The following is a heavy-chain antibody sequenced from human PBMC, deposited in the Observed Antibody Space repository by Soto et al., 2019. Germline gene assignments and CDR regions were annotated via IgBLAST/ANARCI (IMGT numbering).Heavy chain of an antibody. CDR2: IYYTGSP. D-gene: IGHD6-13*01. CDR1: GDSINNYY. J-gene: IGHJ4*02. Sequence: ETLSLTCTVSGDSINNYYWSWIRQPPGKRLEWIGYIYYTGSPTYNPSLESRVTMSVDTSKNQFSLKLNSVNAADTAVYYCAKYRRTEAEGFTLDYWGRGTQVTVSS. CDR3: AKYRRTEAEGFTLDY. V-gene: IGHV4-59*01.